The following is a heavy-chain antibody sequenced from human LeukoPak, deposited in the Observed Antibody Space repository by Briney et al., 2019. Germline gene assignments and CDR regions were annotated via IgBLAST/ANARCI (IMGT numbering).Heavy chain of an antibody. D-gene: IGHD5-12*01. J-gene: IGHJ4*02. CDR2: INQDGSEE. CDR3: VRDGGVSGYDLLDY. Sequence: GGSLRLSCAASGFTFSNYWMTWVRQAPGKGLEWVAHINQDGSEEHYMDSVKARYTISRDNAKNSLSLQMNSLRAEDTAVYYCVRDGGVSGYDLLDYWGQGTLVTVSS. CDR1: GFTFSNYW. V-gene: IGHV3-7*01.